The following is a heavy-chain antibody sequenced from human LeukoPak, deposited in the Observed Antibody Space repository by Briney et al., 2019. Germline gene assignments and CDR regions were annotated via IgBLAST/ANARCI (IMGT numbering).Heavy chain of an antibody. CDR3: AREMDIVATTEPNAFDI. Sequence: GASVKVSCKASGGTFSSYAISWVRQAPGQGLEWMGGIIPIFGTANYAQKFQGRVTITADESTSTAYMELSSLRSEDTAVYYCAREMDIVATTEPNAFDIWGQGTMVTVSS. CDR2: IIPIFGTA. D-gene: IGHD5-12*01. J-gene: IGHJ3*02. V-gene: IGHV1-69*13. CDR1: GGTFSSYA.